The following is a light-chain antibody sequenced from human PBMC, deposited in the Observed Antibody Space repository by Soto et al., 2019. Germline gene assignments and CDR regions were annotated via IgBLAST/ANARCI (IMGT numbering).Light chain of an antibody. CDR3: QQRYAWPPIT. CDR2: DGS. V-gene: IGKV3-11*01. J-gene: IGKJ5*01. CDR1: RSVSSY. Sequence: EIVLTQSPATLSLSPGERATLSCRASRSVSSYLAWYQQKPGQAPRLLIYDGSNRAAGIPARFSGSGSETDFTLTISNLEPEDFAVYYCQQRYAWPPITFGQGTRLEIK.